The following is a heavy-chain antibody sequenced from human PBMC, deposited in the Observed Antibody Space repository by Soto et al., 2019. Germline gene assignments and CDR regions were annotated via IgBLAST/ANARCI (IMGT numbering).Heavy chain of an antibody. CDR2: IYYSGST. J-gene: IGHJ3*02. D-gene: IGHD2-2*01. CDR1: GGSISSGDYY. CDR3: ARVGIDCISTSCYFSIAFDI. Sequence: PSETLSLTCTVSGGSISSGDYYWSWIRQPPGKGLEWIGYIYYSGSTYYNPSLKSRVTISVDTSKNQFSLKLSSVTAADTAVYYCARVGIDCISTSCYFSIAFDIWGQGTMVS. V-gene: IGHV4-30-4*01.